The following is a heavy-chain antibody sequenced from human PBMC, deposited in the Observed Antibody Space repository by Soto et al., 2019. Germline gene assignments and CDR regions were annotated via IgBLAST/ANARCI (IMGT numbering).Heavy chain of an antibody. V-gene: IGHV3-21*01. CDR2: ISSSSNYI. J-gene: IGHJ4*02. D-gene: IGHD2-2*01. CDR1: GFNFSSYS. CDR3: ARSWSFVVVPAATYYFDY. Sequence: GGSLRLSCAASGFNFSSYSMHRVRQAPGKGLEKDTSISSSSNYIYYADSVKGRFTISRDNAKNSLFLQMNSLRAEDTAVYYCARSWSFVVVPAATYYFDYWGQGTLVTVSS.